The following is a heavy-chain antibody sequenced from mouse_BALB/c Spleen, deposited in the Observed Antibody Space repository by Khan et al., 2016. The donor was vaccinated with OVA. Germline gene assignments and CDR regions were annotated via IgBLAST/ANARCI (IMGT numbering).Heavy chain of an antibody. Sequence: QVQLQQSGAELVKPGASVKLSCKTSGYTFTSYWIQWVKQRPGQGLGWIGQIFPGTGTTYYNENFKGKATLHVETSSSTAYMTLRSLTSEDSAVYCCARCYFGNYDCAYWGQGTLVTVSP. CDR3: ARCYFGNYDCAY. D-gene: IGHD2-1*01. J-gene: IGHJ3*01. CDR1: GYTFTSYW. CDR2: IFPGTGTT. V-gene: IGHV1S132*01.